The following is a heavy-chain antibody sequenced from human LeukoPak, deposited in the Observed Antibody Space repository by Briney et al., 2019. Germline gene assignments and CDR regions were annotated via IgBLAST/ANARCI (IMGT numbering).Heavy chain of an antibody. CDR2: IYYSGST. CDR3: ARILYVSYYYYGMDV. D-gene: IGHD2-2*02. CDR1: GGSITSSSYY. Sequence: PSETLSLTCTVSGGSITSSSYYWGWIRQPPGKGLEWIGSIYYSGSTYYNPSLKSRVTISVDTSKNQFSLKLSSVTAADTAVYYCARILYVSYYYYGMDVWGQGTTVTVSS. J-gene: IGHJ6*02. V-gene: IGHV4-39*01.